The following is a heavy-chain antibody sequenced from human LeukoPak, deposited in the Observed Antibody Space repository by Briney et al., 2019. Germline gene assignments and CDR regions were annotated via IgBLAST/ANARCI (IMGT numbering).Heavy chain of an antibody. J-gene: IGHJ4*02. D-gene: IGHD6-19*01. CDR2: IYSGGTT. CDR1: GSTVSSNY. CDR3: ARLAEAYFDY. V-gene: IGHV3-66*04. Sequence: GGSLRLSCAASGSTVSSNYMSWVRKAPGKGLEWDSVIYSGGTTYYPDSVKGRFTISRDNSKNTLYLQMNDLRAEDTAVYYCARLAEAYFDYWGQGTLVTVSS.